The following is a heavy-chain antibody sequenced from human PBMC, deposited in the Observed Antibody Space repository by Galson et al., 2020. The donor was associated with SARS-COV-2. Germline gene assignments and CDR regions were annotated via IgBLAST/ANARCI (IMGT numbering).Heavy chain of an antibody. CDR3: TTNTYPLKDIVVVPAANYYYYYGMDV. CDR2: IKSKTDGGTT. V-gene: IGHV3-15*01. J-gene: IGHJ6*02. D-gene: IGHD2-2*01. CDR1: GFTFSNAW. Sequence: GGSLRLSCEASGFTFSNAWMSWVRQAHGKGLEWGRRIKSKTDGGTTDYDAPEKGSFTISRDDSKNTLYLQMNSLKTEDIAVYYCTTNTYPLKDIVVVPAANYYYYYGMDVWGQGTTVTVSS.